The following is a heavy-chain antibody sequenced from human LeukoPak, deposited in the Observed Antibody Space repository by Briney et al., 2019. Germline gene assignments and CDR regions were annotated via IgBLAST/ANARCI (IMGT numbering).Heavy chain of an antibody. Sequence: GGSLRLSCVASGITFSSYSMNWVRQAPGKGLEWVSYISSFSGTINYADSVKGRFTISRDNAKNSLYLQMNSLRAEDTAVYYCATPIAAWVDWGQGTLVTVSS. CDR3: ATPIAAWVD. J-gene: IGHJ4*02. CDR1: GITFSSYS. D-gene: IGHD6-6*01. CDR2: ISSFSGTI. V-gene: IGHV3-48*01.